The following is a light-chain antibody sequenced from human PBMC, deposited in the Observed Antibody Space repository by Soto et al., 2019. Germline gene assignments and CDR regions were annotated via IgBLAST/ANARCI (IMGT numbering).Light chain of an antibody. CDR3: QQSYSTLFT. CDR1: QTIIRY. J-gene: IGKJ3*01. Sequence: DIQMTQSPSSLSASVGDRVTITCRASQTIIRYLNWYQQKPGRAPNLLIYAASSLQSGFPSRFSGSGSGTEVTHTSSSLHPEDFETYYCQQSYSTLFTFGPGTKVEIK. V-gene: IGKV1-39*01. CDR2: AAS.